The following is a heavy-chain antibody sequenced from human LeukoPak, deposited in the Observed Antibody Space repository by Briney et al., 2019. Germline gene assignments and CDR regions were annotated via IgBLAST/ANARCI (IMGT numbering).Heavy chain of an antibody. V-gene: IGHV3-21*01. CDR1: GFTFSSYS. Sequence: PGGSLRLSCAASGFTFSSYSMNWVRQAPGKGLEWVSSISSSSSYIYYADSVKGRFTISRDNAKNSLYLQMNSLRAEDTAVYYCARGPFYGDYSPSDYWGQGTLVTVSS. J-gene: IGHJ4*02. CDR2: ISSSSSYI. D-gene: IGHD4-17*01. CDR3: ARGPFYGDYSPSDY.